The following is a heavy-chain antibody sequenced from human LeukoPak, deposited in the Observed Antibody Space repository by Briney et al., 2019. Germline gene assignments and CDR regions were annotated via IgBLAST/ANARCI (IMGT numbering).Heavy chain of an antibody. CDR3: ARESGLDYDSSGYYYHPGAFDI. D-gene: IGHD3-22*01. CDR1: GGSISSGSYY. CDR2: IYTSGST. Sequence: SQTLYLTSTVSGGSISSGSYYWSWIRQPAGKGLEWIGRIYTSGSTNYNPSLKSRVTISVDTSKNQFSLKLSSVTAADTAVYYCARESGLDYDSSGYYYHPGAFDIWGQGTMVTVSS. J-gene: IGHJ3*02. V-gene: IGHV4-61*02.